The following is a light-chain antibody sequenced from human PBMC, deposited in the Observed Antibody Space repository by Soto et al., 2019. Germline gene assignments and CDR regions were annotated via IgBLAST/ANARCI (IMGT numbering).Light chain of an antibody. CDR3: QQYGSAMYT. J-gene: IGKJ2*01. V-gene: IGKV3-20*01. CDR2: GAS. Sequence: EIVLTQSPGTLSSSPGERATLSCRASQSVSSSYLAWYQQQPGQAPRLLIYGASSRATGIPDRFSGSGSGTDFTLTISRLEPEDFAVYYCQQYGSAMYTFGQGTKLEIK. CDR1: QSVSSSY.